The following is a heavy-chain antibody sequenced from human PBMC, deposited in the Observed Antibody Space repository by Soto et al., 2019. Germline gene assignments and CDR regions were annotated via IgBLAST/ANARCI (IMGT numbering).Heavy chain of an antibody. CDR1: GFTFSSYG. J-gene: IGHJ5*02. V-gene: IGHV3-33*01. CDR3: ARDRAYYYDSSGYWNWFDP. Sequence: GGSLRLSCVASGFTFSSYGMHWVRQAPGKGLEWVAVIWYDGSNKYYADSVKGRFTISRDNSKNTLYLQMNSLRAEDTAVYYCARDRAYYYDSSGYWNWFDPWGQGTLVTVSS. D-gene: IGHD3-22*01. CDR2: IWYDGSNK.